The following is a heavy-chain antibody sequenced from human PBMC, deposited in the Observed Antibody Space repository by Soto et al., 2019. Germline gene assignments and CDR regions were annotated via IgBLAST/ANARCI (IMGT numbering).Heavy chain of an antibody. V-gene: IGHV3-30-3*01. J-gene: IGHJ5*02. CDR3: ARGERWLQLKYNWFDP. CDR1: GFTFSSYA. CDR2: ISYDGSNK. Sequence: QVQLVESGGGVVQPGRSLRLSCAASGFTFSSYAMHWVRQAPGKGLEWVAVISYDGSNKYYADSVKGRFTISRDNSKNTLYLQMNSLRAEDTAVYYCARGERWLQLKYNWFDPWGQGTLVTVSS. D-gene: IGHD5-12*01.